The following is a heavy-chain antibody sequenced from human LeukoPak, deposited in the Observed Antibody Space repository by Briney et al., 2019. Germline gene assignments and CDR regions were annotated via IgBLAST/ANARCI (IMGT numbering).Heavy chain of an antibody. D-gene: IGHD3-22*01. V-gene: IGHV1-69*01. Sequence: SVKVSCKASGGTFSSYAISWVRQAPGQGLEWMGGIIPIFGTANYAQKFQGRVTITADESTSTAYMELSSLRSEDTAVYYCAREYYYDSSGYYNYWGQGTLVTVSS. CDR3: AREYYYDSSGYYNY. CDR1: GGTFSSYA. CDR2: IIPIFGTA. J-gene: IGHJ4*02.